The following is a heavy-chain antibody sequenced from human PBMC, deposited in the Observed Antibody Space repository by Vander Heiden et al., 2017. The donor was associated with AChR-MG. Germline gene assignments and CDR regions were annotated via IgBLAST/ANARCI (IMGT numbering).Heavy chain of an antibody. D-gene: IGHD3-22*01. CDR3: ARGRFHYYDTSGYFDY. CDR1: GCSITRGGYY. J-gene: IGHJ4*02. Sequence: QVQLQASGPGLVESLQTLSLLCTVPGCSITRGGYYWTWVRRHPGKGLEWIGYIFYSGGTSYNPSLKSRLSISVDTSKNQFSLNLSSVTAADTAVYFCARGRFHYYDTSGYFDYWGQGALVTVSS. V-gene: IGHV4-31*03. CDR2: IFYSGGT.